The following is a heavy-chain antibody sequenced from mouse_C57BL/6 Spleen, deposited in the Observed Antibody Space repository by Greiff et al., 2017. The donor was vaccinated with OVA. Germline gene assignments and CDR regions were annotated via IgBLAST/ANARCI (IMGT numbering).Heavy chain of an antibody. V-gene: IGHV5-4*01. Sequence: EVKVVESGGGLVKPGGSLKLSCAASGFTFSSYAMSWVRQTPEKRLEWVATISDGGSYTYYPDNVKGRFTISRDNAKNNLYLQMSHLKSEDTAMYYCARDKDYSNYFAMDYWGQGTSVTVSS. J-gene: IGHJ4*01. CDR1: GFTFSSYA. D-gene: IGHD2-5*01. CDR3: ARDKDYSNYFAMDY. CDR2: ISDGGSYT.